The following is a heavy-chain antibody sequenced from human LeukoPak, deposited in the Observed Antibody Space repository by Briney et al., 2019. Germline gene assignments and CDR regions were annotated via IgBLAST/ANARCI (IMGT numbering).Heavy chain of an antibody. Sequence: GGSLRLSCAASGFTFSGHSMNWVRQAPGKGPEWVSAISGSGGRTYYADSVKGRFTISRDNSKNTLYLQMNSLRAEDTAVYYCAKEVVTSFDYWGQGTLVTVSS. CDR2: ISGSGGRT. CDR3: AKEVVTSFDY. V-gene: IGHV3-23*01. CDR1: GFTFSGHS. J-gene: IGHJ4*02. D-gene: IGHD2-2*01.